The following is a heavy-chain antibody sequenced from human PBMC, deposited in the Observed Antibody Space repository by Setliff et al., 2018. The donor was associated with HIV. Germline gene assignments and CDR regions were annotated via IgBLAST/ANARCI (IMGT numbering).Heavy chain of an antibody. J-gene: IGHJ3*02. Sequence: SETLSLTCTVSGGSISNSNYFWDWIRQPPGKGLEWIGSAGSADYGGNAYYNPSLKSRVTISIDTSKNQFSLKLSSVTAADTAVYYCARLGADYGWVGAFDIWGQGTMVTVSS. CDR1: GGSISNSNYF. D-gene: IGHD4-17*01. V-gene: IGHV4-39*07. CDR3: ARLGADYGWVGAFDI. CDR2: AGSADYGGNA.